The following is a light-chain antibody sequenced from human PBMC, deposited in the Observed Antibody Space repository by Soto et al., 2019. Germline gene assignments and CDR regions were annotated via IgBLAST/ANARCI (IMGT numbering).Light chain of an antibody. Sequence: QSALTQPPSASGSPGQSVNISCTGTSSDVGGYNYVSWYQQHPGKAPTLMIYEVSERPSGVPHRFSGSKSGNTASLTVSGLQAEDEADYYCSSYAGSNNLYVFGTGTKVTVL. CDR1: SSDVGGYNY. CDR2: EVS. V-gene: IGLV2-8*01. CDR3: SSYAGSNNLYV. J-gene: IGLJ1*01.